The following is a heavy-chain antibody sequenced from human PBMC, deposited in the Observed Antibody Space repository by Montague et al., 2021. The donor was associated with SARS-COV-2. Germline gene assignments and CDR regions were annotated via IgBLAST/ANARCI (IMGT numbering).Heavy chain of an antibody. CDR3: ARREYSYGWGD. CDR1: GGPISGSSDY. Sequence: SETLSLTCTVTGGPISGSSDYWGWIRQSPGKGLDWIGRVDYSGNTYYSPSLKGRLTISVDTSKNQFSLKLNSVTAADTALYYCARREYSYGWGDWGQGTLVTVSS. J-gene: IGHJ4*02. V-gene: IGHV4-39*01. CDR2: VDYSGNT. D-gene: IGHD5-18*01.